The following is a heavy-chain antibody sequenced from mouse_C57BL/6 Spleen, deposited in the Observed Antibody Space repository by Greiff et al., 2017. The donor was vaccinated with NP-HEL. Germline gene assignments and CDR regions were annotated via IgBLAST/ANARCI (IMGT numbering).Heavy chain of an antibody. CDR1: GFTFSDYY. Sequence: DVMLVESGGGLVQPGGSLKLSCAASGFTFSDYYMYWVRQTPEKRLEWVAYISNGGGSTYYPDTVKGRFTISRDNAKNTLYLQMSRLKSEDTAMYYCARLLGGYYGYFDVWGTGTTVTVSS. J-gene: IGHJ1*03. CDR3: ARLLGGYYGYFDV. D-gene: IGHD1-1*02. V-gene: IGHV5-12*01. CDR2: ISNGGGST.